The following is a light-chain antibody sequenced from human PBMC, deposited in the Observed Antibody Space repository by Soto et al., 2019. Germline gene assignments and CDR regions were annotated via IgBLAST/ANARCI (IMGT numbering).Light chain of an antibody. V-gene: IGKV3-15*01. Sequence: EIVMTQSPATLSVSPGERATLSCRASESVGSNLAWYQQKPGQAPRLLIHGASKRATGIPARFSGSGSGTEFTLTISSLQSEDFAVYYCQQYYKWPPETFGQGTQVDI. CDR3: QQYYKWPPET. J-gene: IGKJ2*01. CDR1: ESVGSN. CDR2: GAS.